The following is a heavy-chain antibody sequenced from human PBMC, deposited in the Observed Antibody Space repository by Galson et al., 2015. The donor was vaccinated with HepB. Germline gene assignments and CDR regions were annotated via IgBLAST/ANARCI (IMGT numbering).Heavy chain of an antibody. CDR2: ISAYNGNT. J-gene: IGHJ5*02. D-gene: IGHD2-15*01. CDR1: GYTFTSYG. CDR3: ARVAPVVVVAAGVDP. Sequence: SVKVSCKASGYTFTSYGISWVRQAPGQGLEWMGWISAYNGNTNYAQELQGRVTMTTDTSTSTAYMELRGLRSDDTAVYYCARVAPVVVVAAGVDPWGQGTLVTVSS. V-gene: IGHV1-18*04.